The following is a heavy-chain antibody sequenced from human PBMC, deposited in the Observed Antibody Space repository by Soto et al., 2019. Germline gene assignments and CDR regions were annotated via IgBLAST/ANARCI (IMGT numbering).Heavy chain of an antibody. V-gene: IGHV4-34*01. J-gene: IGHJ4*02. CDR1: GGSFSGYY. Sequence: PSETLSLTCAVYGGSFSGYYWSWIRQPPGKGLEWIGEINHSGSTNYNPSLKSRVTISVDTSKNQFSLKLSSVTAADTAVYYCARDSITMVRGVIQFDYWGQGTLVTAPQ. CDR3: ARDSITMVRGVIQFDY. CDR2: INHSGST. D-gene: IGHD3-10*01.